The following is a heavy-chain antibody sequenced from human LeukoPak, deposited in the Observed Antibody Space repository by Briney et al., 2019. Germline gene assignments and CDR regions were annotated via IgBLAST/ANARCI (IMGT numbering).Heavy chain of an antibody. V-gene: IGHV1-69*01. Sequence: GASVKVSCKASGGTFSSYAISWVRQAPGQGLEWMGGIIPVFGTANYAQKFQGRVTITADESTSTAYMELSSLRSEDTAVYYCARGKGRGSQQGYYYYYYGMDVWGQGTTVTVSS. J-gene: IGHJ6*02. CDR2: IIPVFGTA. D-gene: IGHD3-10*01. CDR3: ARGKGRGSQQGYYYYYYGMDV. CDR1: GGTFSSYA.